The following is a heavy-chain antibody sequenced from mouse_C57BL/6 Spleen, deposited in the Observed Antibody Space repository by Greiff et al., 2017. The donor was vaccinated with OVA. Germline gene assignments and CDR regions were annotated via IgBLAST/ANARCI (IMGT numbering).Heavy chain of an antibody. CDR2: IRHKANGYTT. CDR1: GFTFTDYY. V-gene: IGHV7-3*01. J-gene: IGHJ1*03. Sequence: EVQLVESGGGLVQPGGSLSLSCAASGFTFTDYYMSWVRQPPGKALEWLGFIRHKANGYTTEYSASVKGRFTISRDNSQSILYLQMNALRAEDSATYYCARHDGYYWYFDVWGTGTTVTVSS. D-gene: IGHD2-3*01. CDR3: ARHDGYYWYFDV.